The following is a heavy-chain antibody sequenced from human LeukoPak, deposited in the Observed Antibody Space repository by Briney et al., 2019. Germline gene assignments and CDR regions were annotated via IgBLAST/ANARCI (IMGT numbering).Heavy chain of an antibody. CDR2: IYYSGST. Sequence: PSETLSLTCTVSGGSISSSSYYWGWIRQPPGKGLEWIGSIYYSGSTYYNPSLKSRVTISVDTSKNQFSLKLSSVTAADTAVYYCARLRYSGYGFSDYWGQGTLVTVSS. D-gene: IGHD5-12*01. CDR3: ARLRYSGYGFSDY. J-gene: IGHJ4*02. CDR1: GGSISSSSYY. V-gene: IGHV4-39*01.